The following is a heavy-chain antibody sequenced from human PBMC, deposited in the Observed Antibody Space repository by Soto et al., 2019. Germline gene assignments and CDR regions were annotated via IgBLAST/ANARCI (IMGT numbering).Heavy chain of an antibody. CDR2: VSGYNGNT. V-gene: IGHV1-18*01. J-gene: IGHJ6*02. D-gene: IGHD1-7*01. CDR3: ARAGELPYYYYGMDV. CDR1: GYTFTTSG. Sequence: QVQLVQSGGEVKKPGASVKVSCKASGYTFTTSGVSWVRQAPGQELEWMGWVSGYNGNTKYEEKVHDRVTMTTDTSTSTAYLELRSLTTDDTAVYYCARAGELPYYYYGMDVWGQGTTVIVSS.